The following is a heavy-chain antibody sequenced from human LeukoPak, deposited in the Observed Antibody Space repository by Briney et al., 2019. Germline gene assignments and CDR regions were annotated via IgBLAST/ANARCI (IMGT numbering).Heavy chain of an antibody. CDR3: ARVAYYYDSSGYYDAFDI. J-gene: IGHJ3*02. Sequence: GGSLRLSCEASGFTFHDSYMTWIRQAPGKGLEWVSYISSSGSTIYYADSVKGRFTISRDNAKNSLYLQMNSLRAEDTAVYYCARVAYYYDSSGYYDAFDIWGQGTMVTVSS. CDR2: ISSSGSTI. CDR1: GFTFHDSY. D-gene: IGHD3-22*01. V-gene: IGHV3-11*04.